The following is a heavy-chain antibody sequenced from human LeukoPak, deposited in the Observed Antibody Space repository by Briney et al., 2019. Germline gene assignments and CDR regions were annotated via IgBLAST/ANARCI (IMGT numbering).Heavy chain of an antibody. CDR3: GSRCEFAVLYYMDV. CDR2: INGSSGTI. J-gene: IGHJ6*03. CDR1: GFTFSTYS. V-gene: IGHV3-48*01. D-gene: IGHD2-2*01. Sequence: GGSLRLSCAASGFTFSTYSMNWVRQAPGKGLEWVSYINGSSGTIYYADSVKGRFTISRDNAKNSLYLQMNSLRAEDTAVYYCGSRCEFAVLYYMDVWGKGTTVTVSS.